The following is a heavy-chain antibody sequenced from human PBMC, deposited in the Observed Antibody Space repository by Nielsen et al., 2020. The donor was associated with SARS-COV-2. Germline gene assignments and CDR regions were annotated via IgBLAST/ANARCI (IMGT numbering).Heavy chain of an antibody. CDR3: ARIQLELRLFYFYYSMDV. CDR2: IFSNDEK. J-gene: IGHJ6*03. V-gene: IGHV2-26*01. CDR1: GFSLSNARMG. Sequence: SGPTLVKPTGTLTLTCTVSGFSLSNARMGVGWIRQPPGRALESLAHIFSNDEKSYSTSLKSRLTISKDTSKSQVVLTMTNMDPVDTATYYCARIQLELRLFYFYYSMDVWGKGTTVTVSS. D-gene: IGHD1-7*01.